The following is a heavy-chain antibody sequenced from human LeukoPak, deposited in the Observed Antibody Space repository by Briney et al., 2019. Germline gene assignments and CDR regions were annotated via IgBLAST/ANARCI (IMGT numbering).Heavy chain of an antibody. Sequence: GSSVKVSCKASGGTFSSYAISWVRRAPGQGLEWMGRIIPILGIANYAQKFQGRVTITADKSTSTAYMELSSLRSEDTAVYYCAREKAMYSSSWIDAFDIWGQGTMVTVSS. CDR3: AREKAMYSSSWIDAFDI. CDR1: GGTFSSYA. V-gene: IGHV1-69*04. D-gene: IGHD6-13*01. J-gene: IGHJ3*02. CDR2: IIPILGIA.